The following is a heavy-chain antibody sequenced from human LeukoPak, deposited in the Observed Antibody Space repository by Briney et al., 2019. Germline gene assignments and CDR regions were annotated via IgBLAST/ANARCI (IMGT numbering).Heavy chain of an antibody. CDR2: ISSSGSTI. D-gene: IGHD2-2*01. V-gene: IGHV3-48*03. Sequence: GGSLRLSCAASGFTFSSYEMNWVRQAPGKGLEWVSYISSSGSTIYYADSVKGRFSISRDNAKNSLYLQMNSLRGEDTAVYYCARRYCSSTSCLLDYWGRGTLVTVSS. J-gene: IGHJ4*02. CDR3: ARRYCSSTSCLLDY. CDR1: GFTFSSYE.